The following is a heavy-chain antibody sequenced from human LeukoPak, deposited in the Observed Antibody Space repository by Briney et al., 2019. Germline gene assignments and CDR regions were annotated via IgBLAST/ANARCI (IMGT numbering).Heavy chain of an antibody. CDR1: GGSISSSSYY. D-gene: IGHD6-19*01. Sequence: SETLSLTCTVSGGSISSSSYYWSWIRQPPGKGLEWIGEINHSGSTNYNPSLKSRVTISVDTSKNQFSLKLSSVTAADTAVYYCARGGGRYSSGWSIRYPNHYFDYWGQGTLVTVSS. CDR3: ARGGGRYSSGWSIRYPNHYFDY. J-gene: IGHJ4*02. V-gene: IGHV4-39*07. CDR2: INHSGST.